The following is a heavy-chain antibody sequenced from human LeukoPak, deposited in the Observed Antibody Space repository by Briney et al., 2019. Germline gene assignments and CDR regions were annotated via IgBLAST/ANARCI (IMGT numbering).Heavy chain of an antibody. J-gene: IGHJ4*02. V-gene: IGHV1-46*01. CDR3: ATEAPRSYYFDY. CDR1: EDTFTYYH. CDR2: VYATGGTT. Sequence: ASVKVSCKASEDTFTYYHIHWVRPAPGQGVGWMGAVYATGGTTINTQNFQGRVTMTRDTSTGTVYMELSSLRFEDTAMYYCATEAPRSYYFDYWGQGILVTVSS.